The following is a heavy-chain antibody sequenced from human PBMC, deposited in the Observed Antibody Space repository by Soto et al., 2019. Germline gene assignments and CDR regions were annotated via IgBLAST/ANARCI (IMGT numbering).Heavy chain of an antibody. CDR3: AKDGGIAGAVEYFQH. J-gene: IGHJ1*01. D-gene: IGHD6-13*01. CDR2: ISGSGNST. V-gene: IGHV3-23*01. Sequence: EVQLLESGGGLVQPGGSLRVSCAASGFTLSTYAMSWVRQAPGKGLEWVSAISGSGNSTYYADSVKGRLTISRDNSKNTLQLQMNSLRAEDTAVYYCAKDGGIAGAVEYFQHWGQGTLVTVSS. CDR1: GFTLSTYA.